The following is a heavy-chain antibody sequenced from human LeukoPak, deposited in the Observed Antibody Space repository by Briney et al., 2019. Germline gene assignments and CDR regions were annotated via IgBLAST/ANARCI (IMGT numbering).Heavy chain of an antibody. CDR3: ARGGSSSWYEYYYYYYMDV. D-gene: IGHD6-13*01. J-gene: IGHJ6*03. V-gene: IGHV4-38-2*02. CDR1: GYSISSGYY. CDR2: IYHSGST. Sequence: PSETLSLTCTVSGYSISSGYYWGWIRQPPGKGLEWIGSIYHSGSTYYNPSLKSRVTISVDASKNQFSLKLSSVTAADTAVYYCARGGSSSWYEYYYYYYMDVWGKGTTVTISS.